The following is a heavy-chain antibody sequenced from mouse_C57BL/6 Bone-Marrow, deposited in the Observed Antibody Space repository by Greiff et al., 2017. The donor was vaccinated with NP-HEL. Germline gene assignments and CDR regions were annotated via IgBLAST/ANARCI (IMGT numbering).Heavy chain of an antibody. CDR1: GFTFSSYA. D-gene: IGHD2-4*01. CDR2: ISSGGDYI. J-gene: IGHJ4*01. Sequence: EVQLVESGEGLVKPGGSLQLSCAASGFTFSSYAMSWVRQTPEKRLEWVAYISSGGDYIYYADTVKGRFTISRDNARNTLYLQMSSLKSEDTAMYYCTGAYDYDRYAMDYWGQGTSVTVSS. CDR3: TGAYDYDRYAMDY. V-gene: IGHV5-9-1*02.